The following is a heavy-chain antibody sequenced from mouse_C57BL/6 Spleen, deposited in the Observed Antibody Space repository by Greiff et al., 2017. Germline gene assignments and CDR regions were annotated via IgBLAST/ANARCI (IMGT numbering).Heavy chain of an antibody. J-gene: IGHJ2*01. V-gene: IGHV5-17*01. CDR1: GFTFSDYG. CDR3: ARGPIYYCNYFDY. D-gene: IGHD2-1*01. CDR2: ISSGSSTI. Sequence: EVHLVESGGGLVKPGGSLKLSCAASGFTFSDYGMHWVRQAPEKGLEWVAYISSGSSTIYYADTVKGRFTISRDNAKNTLFLQMTSLRSEDTAMYYCARGPIYYCNYFDYWGQGTTLTVSS.